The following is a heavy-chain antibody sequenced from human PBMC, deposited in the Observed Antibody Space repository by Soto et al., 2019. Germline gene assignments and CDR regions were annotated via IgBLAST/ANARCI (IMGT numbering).Heavy chain of an antibody. CDR1: GGSVSSGSYY. D-gene: IGHD4-17*01. CDR2: IYYSGST. J-gene: IGHJ6*02. V-gene: IGHV4-61*01. CDR3: ARDPAPDYGGPYYYYGMDV. Sequence: QVQLQESGPGLVKPSETLSLTCTVSGGSVSSGSYYWSWIRQPPGKGLEWIGYIYYSGSTNYNPSLKSRVTISVDTSKNQFSLKLSSVTAADTAVYYCARDPAPDYGGPYYYYGMDVWGQGTTVTVSS.